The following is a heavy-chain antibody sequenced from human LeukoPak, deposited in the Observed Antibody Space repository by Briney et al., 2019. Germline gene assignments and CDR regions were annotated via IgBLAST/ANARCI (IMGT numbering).Heavy chain of an antibody. J-gene: IGHJ5*02. CDR2: IIPIFGTA. V-gene: IGHV1-69*05. CDR1: GGTFSSYA. D-gene: IGHD3-3*01. Sequence: SVKVSCKASGGTFSSYAISWVRPAPGQGLEWMGGIIPIFGTANYAQKFQGRVTITTDESTSTAYMELSSLRSEDTAVYYCARDKRIDFWSGYPNWFDPWGQGTLVTVSS. CDR3: ARDKRIDFWSGYPNWFDP.